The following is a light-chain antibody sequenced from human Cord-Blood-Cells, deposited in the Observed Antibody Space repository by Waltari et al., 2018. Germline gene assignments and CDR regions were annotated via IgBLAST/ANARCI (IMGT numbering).Light chain of an antibody. J-gene: IGLJ3*02. CDR2: EGS. CDR3: CSYAGSSTLV. CDR1: SSDVGSYNL. V-gene: IGLV2-23*01. Sequence: QSALTQPASVSGSPGQSITISCTGTSSDVGSYNLVSWYQQHPGKAPKLMIYEGSTRPSGVSNRFSGSKSGKTASLTISGLQAEDEADYYCCSYAGSSTLVFGGGTKLTVL.